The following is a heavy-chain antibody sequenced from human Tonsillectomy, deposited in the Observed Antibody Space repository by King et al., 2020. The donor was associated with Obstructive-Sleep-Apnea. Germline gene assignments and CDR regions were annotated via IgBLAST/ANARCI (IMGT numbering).Heavy chain of an antibody. CDR3: ASSDWEN. CDR1: GFTFSSYN. CDR2: ITSSSTTI. D-gene: IGHD6-19*01. Sequence: QLVQSGGDLVQPGGSLRLSCAASGFTFSSYNMNWVRQAPGKGLEWVSYITSSSTTIYYADSVKGRFTISRDNAKNSLYLQMNSLRAEDTAVYYCASSDWENWGQGTLVTVSS. V-gene: IGHV3-48*04. J-gene: IGHJ4*02.